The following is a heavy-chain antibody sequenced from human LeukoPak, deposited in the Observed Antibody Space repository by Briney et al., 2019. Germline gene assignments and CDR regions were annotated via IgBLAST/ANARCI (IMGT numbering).Heavy chain of an antibody. V-gene: IGHV1-8*01. CDR1: GYTFTSYD. D-gene: IGHD3-10*01. Sequence: GASVKVSCKASGYTFTSYDINWVRQATGQGLEWMGWMSPNSGNTGYAQKIQGRVTMTRNTAISTAYMELSSLRSEDTAVYYCATEYTVRGVIMDYWGQGTLVTVSS. J-gene: IGHJ4*02. CDR2: MSPNSGNT. CDR3: ATEYTVRGVIMDY.